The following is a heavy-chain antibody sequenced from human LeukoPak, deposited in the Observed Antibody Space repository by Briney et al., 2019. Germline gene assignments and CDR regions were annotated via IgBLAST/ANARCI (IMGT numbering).Heavy chain of an antibody. CDR2: FYYTGSS. CDR1: GDSISSYY. V-gene: IGHV4-59*01. Sequence: SETLSLTCTVSGDSISSYYWSWIRQPPGKGLEWIGYFYYTGSSNYNPSLKSRVTMSVDSSKNHFSLKLSSVSAADTAVYYCARGYGRYFDYWGQGTLVTVSS. CDR3: ARGYGRYFDY. D-gene: IGHD5-18*01. J-gene: IGHJ4*02.